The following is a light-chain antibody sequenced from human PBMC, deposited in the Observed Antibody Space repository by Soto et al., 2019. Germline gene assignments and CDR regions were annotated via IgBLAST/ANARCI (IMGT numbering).Light chain of an antibody. CDR2: HAS. Sequence: DIQMTQSPSTLSASVGNRVTISCRASQSIGPWLAWYQQKPGKAPTLLIYHASSLESGVPSRFSDSGSGTEFTRTISSLQPDDVATYYCQQYNTYLSFGQGTKVEIK. J-gene: IGKJ1*01. CDR1: QSIGPW. V-gene: IGKV1-5*01. CDR3: QQYNTYLS.